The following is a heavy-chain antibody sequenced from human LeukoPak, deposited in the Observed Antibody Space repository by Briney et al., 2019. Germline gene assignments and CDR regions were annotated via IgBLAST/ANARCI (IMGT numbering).Heavy chain of an antibody. CDR2: ISAYNGNT. J-gene: IGHJ4*02. CDR3: ARCYYGSGSYPPDY. D-gene: IGHD3-10*01. V-gene: IGHV1-18*01. CDR1: GYTFTSYG. Sequence: ASVKVSCKASGYTFTSYGISWVRQAPGQGLEWMGWISAYNGNTNYAQKLQGRVTMTTDTSTSTAYMELRSLRSDDTAVYYCARCYYGSGSYPPDYWGQGTLVTVSS.